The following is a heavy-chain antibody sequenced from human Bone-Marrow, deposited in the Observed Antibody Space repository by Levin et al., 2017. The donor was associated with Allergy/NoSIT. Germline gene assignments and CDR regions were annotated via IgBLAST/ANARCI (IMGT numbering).Heavy chain of an antibody. D-gene: IGHD3-22*01. Sequence: PVASVKVSCKASGYTFTGYYMHWVRQAPGQGLEWMGWINPNSGGTNYAQKFQGRVTMTRDTSISTAYMELSRLRSDDTAVYYCARESSYDSSGYHFDYWGQGTLVTVSS. CDR1: GYTFTGYY. J-gene: IGHJ4*02. CDR3: ARESSYDSSGYHFDY. CDR2: INPNSGGT. V-gene: IGHV1-2*02.